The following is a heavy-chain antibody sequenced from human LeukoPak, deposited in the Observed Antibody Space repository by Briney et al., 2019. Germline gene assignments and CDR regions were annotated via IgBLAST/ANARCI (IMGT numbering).Heavy chain of an antibody. CDR2: SYYGGST. Sequence: SETLSLTCTVSGGSISSGGYSWSWIRQHPGKGLEWIGYSYYGGSTYYNPSLKSRVTISVDRSKNQFSLKLSSVTAADTAVYYCARHLGEGAFDIWGQGTMVTVSS. J-gene: IGHJ3*02. V-gene: IGHV4-31*03. CDR3: ARHLGEGAFDI. CDR1: GGSISSGGYS. D-gene: IGHD3-10*01.